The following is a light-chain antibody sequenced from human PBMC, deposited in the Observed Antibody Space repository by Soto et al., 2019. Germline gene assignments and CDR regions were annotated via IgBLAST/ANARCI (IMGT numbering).Light chain of an antibody. CDR3: CSYVGATTHV. V-gene: IGLV2-23*01. J-gene: IGLJ1*01. CDR2: EGI. CDR1: SSTVGGFNV. Sequence: QSALTQPASVSGSPGQSITISCTGTSSTVGGFNVVSWYQQHPGKAPKVIIYEGIKRPSGVSNRFSGSNSGSTASLTISGLQTEDEADYYCCSYVGATTHVFGTGTKLTVL.